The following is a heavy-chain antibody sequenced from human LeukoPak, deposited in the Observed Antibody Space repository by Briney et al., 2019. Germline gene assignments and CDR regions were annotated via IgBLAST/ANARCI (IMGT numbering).Heavy chain of an antibody. Sequence: KPSETLSLTCTISGGSISSYYWSWIRQPPGKGLEWIGHVYYSGSTNYNPSLRSRVTISVDRSRNQFSLKLTAVTAADTAVYYCARQEGSLDYWGQGTLVTVSS. J-gene: IGHJ4*02. CDR1: GGSISSYY. CDR3: ARQEGSLDY. CDR2: VYYSGST. V-gene: IGHV4-59*08.